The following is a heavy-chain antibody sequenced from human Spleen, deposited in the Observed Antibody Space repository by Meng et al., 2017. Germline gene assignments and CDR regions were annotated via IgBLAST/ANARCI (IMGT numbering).Heavy chain of an antibody. CDR1: GFPLSRFA. CDR2: VNSVTGHP. Sequence: QVQLVQGGFELKKPGASVMVSCKTAGFPLSRFAMNWVRQAPGQGLQWMGWVNSVTGHPSYAQGFRGRFVLSLDTSASTTYLQINNLKPDDTAVYYCTRDGYLDCASTSCFDYWGQGTLVTVSS. J-gene: IGHJ4*02. D-gene: IGHD2-2*01. CDR3: TRDGYLDCASTSCFDY. V-gene: IGHV7-4-1*02.